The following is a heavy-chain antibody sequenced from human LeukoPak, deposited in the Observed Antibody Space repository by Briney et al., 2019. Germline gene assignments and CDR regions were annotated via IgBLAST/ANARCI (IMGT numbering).Heavy chain of an antibody. D-gene: IGHD3-22*01. CDR2: IYDGGHT. Sequence: GGSLRLSCAASGFAVSNNYMSWVRQAPGKGLEWVAVIYDGGHTDYADSVKGRFTISRDSSKNTLYLQMDSLRPEDTAEYYCARARCDTCGYGSWGQGTLVTVSS. J-gene: IGHJ5*02. CDR3: ARARCDTCGYGS. V-gene: IGHV3-66*02. CDR1: GFAVSNNY.